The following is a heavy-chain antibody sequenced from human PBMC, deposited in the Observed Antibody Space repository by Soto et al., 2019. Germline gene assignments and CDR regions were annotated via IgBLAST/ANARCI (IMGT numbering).Heavy chain of an antibody. V-gene: IGHV3-23*01. CDR2: ISGSDGSST. J-gene: IGHJ6*02. Sequence: GSLRLSCAASGFTFSSYAMSWVRQAPGKGLEWVSAISGSDGSSTSYADSVKGRFTISRDNAKNTLYLQMNSLRAEDTAVYYCARDSRYYYYGMDVWGQGTTVTVSS. CDR3: ARDSRYYYYGMDV. CDR1: GFTFSSYA.